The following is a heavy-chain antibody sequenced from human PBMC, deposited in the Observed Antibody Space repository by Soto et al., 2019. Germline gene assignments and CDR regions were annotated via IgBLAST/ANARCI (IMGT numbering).Heavy chain of an antibody. CDR2: ISGSGVST. Sequence: GGSLRLSCAASGFTFSSYSISWVRQAPGKGLEWVSAISGSGVSTYYADSVKGRFTISRDNSKNTLYLQMNSLRAEDTAVYYCATDSPARSGGGDCYCDQGTLVTVSS. J-gene: IGHJ4*02. CDR1: GFTFSSYS. CDR3: ATDSPARSGGGDCY. D-gene: IGHD2-21*02. V-gene: IGHV3-23*01.